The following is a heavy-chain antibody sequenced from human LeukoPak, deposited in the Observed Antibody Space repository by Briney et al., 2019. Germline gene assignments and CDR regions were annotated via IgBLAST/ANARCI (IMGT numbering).Heavy chain of an antibody. J-gene: IGHJ6*03. CDR2: INPNSGGT. V-gene: IGHV1-2*02. CDR1: GYTFTGYY. Sequence: ASVKVSCKASGYTFTGYYMHWVRQAPGQGLEWMGWINPNSGGTNYAQKFQGRVTMTRDMSTSTVYMELSSLRSEDTAVYYCARDGAYELYYYYYYMDVWGKGTTVTVSS. CDR3: ARDGAYELYYYYYYMDV. D-gene: IGHD1-7*01.